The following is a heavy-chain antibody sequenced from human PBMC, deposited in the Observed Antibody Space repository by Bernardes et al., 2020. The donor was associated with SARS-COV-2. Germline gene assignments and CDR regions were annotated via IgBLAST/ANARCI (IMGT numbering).Heavy chain of an antibody. CDR2: IWLDGSRE. CDR1: GFTFRAYT. CDR3: ATEDGEWLES. J-gene: IGHJ5*01. V-gene: IGHV3-33*01. D-gene: IGHD4-17*01. Sequence: GGSLSLSCPASGFTFRAYTMHWVRQAPGKGLEGLAVIWLDGSREYYVDSVKGRFAISRDNSNNTLYLQMNNLRVEDTALYRCATEDGEWLESWGQGTLVTVSS.